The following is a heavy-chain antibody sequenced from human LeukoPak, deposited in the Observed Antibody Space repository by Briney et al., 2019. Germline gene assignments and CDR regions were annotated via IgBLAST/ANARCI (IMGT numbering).Heavy chain of an antibody. J-gene: IGHJ3*02. CDR2: ISYEGSNQ. CDR3: AKGLFSSTLDAFDI. D-gene: IGHD2-2*01. V-gene: IGHV3-30*18. Sequence: LRLSCAASGFTFRNYGMHWVRQAPGKGLEWVAVISYEGSNQHYADSVKGRFTVSRDNSKNTLFLQMDNLRGDDTAVYYCAKGLFSSTLDAFDIWGQGTVVTVSS. CDR1: GFTFRNYG.